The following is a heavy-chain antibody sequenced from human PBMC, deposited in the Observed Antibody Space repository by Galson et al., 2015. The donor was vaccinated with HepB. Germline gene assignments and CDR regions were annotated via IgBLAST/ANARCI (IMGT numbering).Heavy chain of an antibody. CDR3: ARVADADYGDHAHFDF. D-gene: IGHD4-17*01. Sequence: SLRLSCAASGFSFSDYYMSWIRQAPGKGLEWLSYISSNTIYTNYADSVKGRFTVSRDNVKNSISLQMNRLSVEDTAIYYCARVADADYGDHAHFDFWGRGTLSPSP. CDR2: ISSNTIYT. CDR1: GFSFSDYY. J-gene: IGHJ4*02. V-gene: IGHV3-11*06.